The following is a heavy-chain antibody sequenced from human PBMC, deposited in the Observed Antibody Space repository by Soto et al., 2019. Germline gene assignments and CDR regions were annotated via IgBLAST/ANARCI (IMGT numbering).Heavy chain of an antibody. CDR1: GFTFSSYW. V-gene: IGHV3-74*01. D-gene: IGHD2-15*01. J-gene: IGHJ4*02. Sequence: PGGSLRLYCAASGFTFSSYWMHWVRQAPGKGLVWVSRINSDGSSTSYADSVKGRFTISRNNAKNTLYLQMNSLRAEDTAVYYCAREACSGGNCFYFGPDYWGQGTLVTVSS. CDR3: AREACSGGNCFYFGPDY. CDR2: INSDGSST.